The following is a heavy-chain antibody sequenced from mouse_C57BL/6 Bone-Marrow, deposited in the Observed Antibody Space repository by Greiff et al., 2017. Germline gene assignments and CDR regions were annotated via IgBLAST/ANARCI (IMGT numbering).Heavy chain of an antibody. CDR1: GYTFTSYW. Sequence: QVQLQQPGAELVKPGASVKLSCKASGYTFTSYWMQWVKQRPGQGLEWIGEIDPSDSYTNYNQKFKGKATVTVDTSSSTAYMQLSSLTSEDSAVYYCAREKGFYYGYDGYAMDYWGQGTSVTVSS. J-gene: IGHJ4*01. CDR2: IDPSDSYT. CDR3: AREKGFYYGYDGYAMDY. V-gene: IGHV1-50*01. D-gene: IGHD2-2*01.